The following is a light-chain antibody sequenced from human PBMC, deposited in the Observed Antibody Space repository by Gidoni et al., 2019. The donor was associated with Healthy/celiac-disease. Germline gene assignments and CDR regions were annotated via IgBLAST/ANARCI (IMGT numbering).Light chain of an antibody. CDR2: KAS. CDR3: QQSNSYST. CDR1: QSISTW. Sequence: DIQMTQSPSTLSASVGDRVTITCRASQSISTWLAWYQQKPGKAPKLLIYKASSLESGVPSRFSGSGSGTEFTLIISSRQPDDFATYYCQQSNSYSTFGQGTKVEIK. J-gene: IGKJ1*01. V-gene: IGKV1-5*03.